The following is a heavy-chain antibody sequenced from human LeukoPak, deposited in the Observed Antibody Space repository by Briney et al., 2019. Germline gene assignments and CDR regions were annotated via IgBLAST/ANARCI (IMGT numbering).Heavy chain of an antibody. Sequence: GGSLRLSCAASGFTFSSFGMHWVRQAPGKGLEWVEFIRYDGSNNYYADSVKGRFTISRDNSKNTLYLQMNSLRAEDTAVYYCAKEGQISFDYWGQGTLVTVSS. J-gene: IGHJ4*02. CDR3: AKEGQISFDY. CDR1: GFTFSSFG. D-gene: IGHD2-15*01. CDR2: IRYDGSNN. V-gene: IGHV3-30*02.